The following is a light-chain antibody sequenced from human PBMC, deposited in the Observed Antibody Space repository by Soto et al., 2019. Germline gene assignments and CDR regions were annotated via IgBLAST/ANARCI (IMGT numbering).Light chain of an antibody. CDR1: SSDVGGYNY. CDR2: EVS. Sequence: QSALTQPPSASGSPGQSVTISCTGTSSDVGGYNYVSWYQQHPGKAPKLMISEVSKRPSGVPDRFSVSKSGNTPSLTVSGLQAEEEGDYYCSSFAGNNNLIFGGGTKLTVL. CDR3: SSFAGNNNLI. V-gene: IGLV2-8*01. J-gene: IGLJ2*01.